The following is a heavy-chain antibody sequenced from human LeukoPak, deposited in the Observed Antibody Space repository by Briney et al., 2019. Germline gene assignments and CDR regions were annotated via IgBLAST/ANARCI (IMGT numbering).Heavy chain of an antibody. CDR2: ISAYYGNT. J-gene: IGHJ3*02. D-gene: IGHD3-22*01. CDR3: AREDHYDSSGQVVQAFDM. CDR1: GHTFSTYT. V-gene: IGHV1-18*01. Sequence: ASVKVSCRASGHTFSTYTFSWVRQAPGQGLEWMGWISAYYGNTNYVQKFQGGVTMTTDTSTGTAYMELRSLRSDDTAVYYCAREDHYDSSGQVVQAFDMWGQGTMVTVSS.